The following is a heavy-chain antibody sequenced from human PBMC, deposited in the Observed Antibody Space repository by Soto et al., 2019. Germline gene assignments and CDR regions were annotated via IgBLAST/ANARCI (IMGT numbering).Heavy chain of an antibody. D-gene: IGHD2-15*01. CDR2: IIPILDIP. CDR1: GGTFSSYT. Sequence: QVQLVQSGAEVKKPGSSVKVSCKASGGTFSSYTISWVRQAPGQGLEWMGRIIPILDIPTYAQKFQGRVTSTADKSTSTAYMELSSLRSEDTAVYYCARDSGYCSSGSCQIEGPIDYWGQGTLVTVSS. CDR3: ARDSGYCSSGSCQIEGPIDY. J-gene: IGHJ4*02. V-gene: IGHV1-69*08.